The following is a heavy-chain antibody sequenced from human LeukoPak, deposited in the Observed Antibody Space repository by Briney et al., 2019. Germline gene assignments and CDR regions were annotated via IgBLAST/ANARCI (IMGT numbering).Heavy chain of an antibody. CDR1: GGSISSYY. Sequence: TSETLSLTCTVSGGSISSYYWNWIRQPPGKGLEWIGYIYYSGSTNYNPSLKSRVTISVDTSKNQFSLKLSSVTAADTAVYYCARRPYGSGSYVWFDPWGQGTLVTVSS. J-gene: IGHJ5*02. D-gene: IGHD3-10*01. CDR2: IYYSGST. V-gene: IGHV4-59*08. CDR3: ARRPYGSGSYVWFDP.